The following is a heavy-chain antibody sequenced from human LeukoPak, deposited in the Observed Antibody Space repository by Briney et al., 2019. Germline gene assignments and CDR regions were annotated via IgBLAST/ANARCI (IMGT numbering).Heavy chain of an antibody. CDR2: IYYSGST. D-gene: IGHD6-19*01. J-gene: IGHJ4*02. Sequence: SSETLSLTCTVSGGSISSYYWSWFRQPPGKGLEWIGYIYYSGSTNCNPSLKSRVTVSVDTSKNQFSLKLSSVTAADTAVYYCAGHYGSGFDYWGQGTLVTVSS. CDR1: GGSISSYY. V-gene: IGHV4-59*08. CDR3: AGHYGSGFDY.